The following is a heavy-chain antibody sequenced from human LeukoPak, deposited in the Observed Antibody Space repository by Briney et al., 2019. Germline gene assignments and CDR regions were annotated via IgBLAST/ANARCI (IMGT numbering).Heavy chain of an antibody. Sequence: PSETLSLTCTVSGDSISRNGYYWGWVRQPPGKRLEWIGSFYFSGATSYNPSLTGRVTISVDSSKNQFSLNLNSLTAADTSVYYCARFPSYLGFDHWGQGILVTVSS. CDR2: FYFSGAT. CDR1: GDSISRNGYY. V-gene: IGHV4-39*01. CDR3: ARFPSYLGFDH. J-gene: IGHJ4*02. D-gene: IGHD1-26*01.